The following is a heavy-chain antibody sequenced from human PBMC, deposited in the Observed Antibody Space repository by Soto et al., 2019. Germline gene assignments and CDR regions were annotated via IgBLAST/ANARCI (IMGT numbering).Heavy chain of an antibody. D-gene: IGHD5-18*01. Sequence: GASVNVSCKASGFTFTNYSVHWVRQAPGQRLEWMGWINAANGDTRYSQEFQDRVTFTRDTSVSTAYMELSSLRSEDTAVFFCARGTVATAIMDDCWGQGTLVTVFS. J-gene: IGHJ4*02. CDR2: INAANGDT. CDR3: ARGTVATAIMDDC. V-gene: IGHV1-3*03. CDR1: GFTFTNYS.